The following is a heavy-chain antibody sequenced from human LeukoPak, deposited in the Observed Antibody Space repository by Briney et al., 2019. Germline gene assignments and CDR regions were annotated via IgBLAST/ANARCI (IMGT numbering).Heavy chain of an antibody. V-gene: IGHV3-23*01. CDR3: AKENPVGGTNYFDY. CDR1: GFTFSQYW. D-gene: IGHD1-26*01. CDR2: ITSGGDKT. Sequence: GGSLRLSCAASGFTFSQYWMSWVRQAPGKGLEWVSAITSGGDKTYYGDSVKGRFTISRDNSKNTLSLQMNSLRPEDTAVYYCAKENPVGGTNYFDYWGQGTLVTVSS. J-gene: IGHJ4*02.